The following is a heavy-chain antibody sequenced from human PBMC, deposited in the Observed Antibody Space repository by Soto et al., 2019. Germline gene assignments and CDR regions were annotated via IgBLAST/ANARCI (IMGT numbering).Heavy chain of an antibody. J-gene: IGHJ4*02. CDR1: GGSMSSNY. CDR2: VYYGGT. D-gene: IGHD4-4*01. Sequence: PSETLSLTCTVSGGSMSSNYWSWIRQSPAKGLERIGFVYYGGTNYNPSFESRVTMSVDTPKKQFSLELSDVTAADTAVYYCVSYRGAFYFDHWGQGTLVTVSS. CDR3: VSYRGAFYFDH. V-gene: IGHV4-59*01.